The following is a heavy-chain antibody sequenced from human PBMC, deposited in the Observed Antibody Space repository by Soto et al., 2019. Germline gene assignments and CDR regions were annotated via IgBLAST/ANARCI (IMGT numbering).Heavy chain of an antibody. V-gene: IGHV3-30*18. CDR2: ISYDGSNK. D-gene: IGHD2-2*01. CDR3: AKDSGYQLPDNYFYYGLDV. CDR1: GFTFSSYG. J-gene: IGHJ6*02. Sequence: LRLSCAASGFTFSSYGMHWVRQAPGKGLEWVAVISYDGSNKYYASSVKGRFTVSRDNVKNTLSLQMNSLRPEDTAVYYCAKDSGYQLPDNYFYYGLDVWCQGTTVTVSS.